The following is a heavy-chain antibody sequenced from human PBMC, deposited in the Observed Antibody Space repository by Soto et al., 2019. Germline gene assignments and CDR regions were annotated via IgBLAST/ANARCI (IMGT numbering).Heavy chain of an antibody. V-gene: IGHV3-30*18. J-gene: IGHJ4*02. CDR1: GFNFSTSG. Sequence: GGSLRLSCAASGFNFSTSGMDWVRQVPGKGLEWVAVISNDGSRQYYAESVKGRFTISRDNSKKIVYLQMNSLRAEDTALYYCAKALVGEVGATDYWGQGTLVTVSS. CDR3: AKALVGEVGATDY. CDR2: ISNDGSRQ. D-gene: IGHD1-26*01.